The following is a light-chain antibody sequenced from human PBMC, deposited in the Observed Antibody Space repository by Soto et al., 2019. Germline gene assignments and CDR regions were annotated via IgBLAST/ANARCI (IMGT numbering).Light chain of an antibody. Sequence: QSALTQPPSASGSPGQSVTISCTGTSSDVGGYNYVSWYQQHPGKAPKLMIYEVSKRPSGVPDRFSGSKSGNTDSLTVSGLQAEDEADYYCSSYAGSNNYVFGIGTNLTVL. V-gene: IGLV2-8*01. CDR1: SSDVGGYNY. CDR2: EVS. J-gene: IGLJ1*01. CDR3: SSYAGSNNYV.